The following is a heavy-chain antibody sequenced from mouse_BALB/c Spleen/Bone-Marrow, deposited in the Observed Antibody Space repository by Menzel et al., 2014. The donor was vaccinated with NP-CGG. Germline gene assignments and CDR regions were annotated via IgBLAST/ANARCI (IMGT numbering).Heavy chain of an antibody. CDR2: ISCYNGAT. CDR3: ARPEGIYYYGSSYALVY. CDR1: DYSFTDYY. Sequence: LVKTGASVKISCKASDYSFTDYYMHWVKQTHGKSLEWIGYISCYNGATSYNQKFKGKATFTVDTSSSTAYMQFSSLTSEDSAVYYCARPEGIYYYGSSYALVYWGQGTSVTVSS. J-gene: IGHJ4*01. V-gene: IGHV1S34*01. D-gene: IGHD1-1*01.